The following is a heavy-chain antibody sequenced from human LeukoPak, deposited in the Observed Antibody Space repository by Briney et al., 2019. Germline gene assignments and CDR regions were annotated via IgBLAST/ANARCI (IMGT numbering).Heavy chain of an antibody. V-gene: IGHV1-8*01. CDR2: MNPNSGNT. Sequence: ASVKVSCKASGYTFTNYDINWVRQSTGQGLEWMGWMNPNSGNTGYAQKFQGRVTMTRNTSISTAYMELSSLRSEDTAVYYCARVRGYAGTEVDYWGQGTLVTVSS. D-gene: IGHD3-10*01. CDR3: ARVRGYAGTEVDY. J-gene: IGHJ4*02. CDR1: GYTFTNYD.